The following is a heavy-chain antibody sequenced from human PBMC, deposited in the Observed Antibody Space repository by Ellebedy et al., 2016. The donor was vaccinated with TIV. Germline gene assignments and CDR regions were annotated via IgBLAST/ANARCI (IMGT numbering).Heavy chain of an antibody. CDR3: ATSGWVVAATSVDFDG. V-gene: IGHV1-2*02. CDR1: GYTFTAYY. D-gene: IGHD1-26*01. Sequence: AASVKVFCKSSGYTFTAYYMNWVRQAPGQGLAWMVWINANSGATKYAEKFPGRVTMTRDTSVITAYVELIRLKSDDTAVYFCATSGWVVAATSVDFDGWGQGTMVTVSS. J-gene: IGHJ3*01. CDR2: INANSGAT.